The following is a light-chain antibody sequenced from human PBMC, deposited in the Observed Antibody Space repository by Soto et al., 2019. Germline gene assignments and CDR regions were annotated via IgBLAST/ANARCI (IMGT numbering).Light chain of an antibody. J-gene: IGKJ4*01. V-gene: IGKV1-12*01. CDR3: QHTNSFPWT. CDR1: QGISSC. Sequence: DIQMTQSPATLSSSAGDRATLTCRASQGISSCLAWYQQKPGKAPKLLIYAASSMQSGVPSRFSGGGSGTDSTLTISSLQAEDFVYYYWQHTNSFPWTFGGGTKLEIK. CDR2: AAS.